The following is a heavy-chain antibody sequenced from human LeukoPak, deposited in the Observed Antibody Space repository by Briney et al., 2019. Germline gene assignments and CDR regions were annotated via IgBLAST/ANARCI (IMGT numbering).Heavy chain of an antibody. CDR3: ARDCGTVVVDRSDYFDY. Sequence: ASVKVSCKASGGTFSSYAISWVRQAPGQGLEWMGRIIPILGIANYAQKFQGRVTITADKSTSTAYMELSSLRSEDTAVYYCARDCGTVVVDRSDYFDYWGQGTLVTVSS. CDR1: GGTFSSYA. D-gene: IGHD3-22*01. V-gene: IGHV1-69*04. J-gene: IGHJ4*02. CDR2: IIPILGIA.